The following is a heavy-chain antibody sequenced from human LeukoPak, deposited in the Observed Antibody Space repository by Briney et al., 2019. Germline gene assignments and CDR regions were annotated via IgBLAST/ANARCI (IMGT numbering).Heavy chain of an antibody. CDR3: AKDRGSSGYYSTFDY. CDR1: GFIFSNYA. Sequence: GGSLRLSCAASGFIFSNYAVNWVRQAPGEGLEWVSIITAGGRDTFYADSVKGRFTISRDNSKDTVYLQMNSLRAEDTAVYYCAKDRGSSGYYSTFDYWGQGTLVTVSS. D-gene: IGHD3-22*01. CDR2: ITAGGRDT. J-gene: IGHJ4*02. V-gene: IGHV3-23*01.